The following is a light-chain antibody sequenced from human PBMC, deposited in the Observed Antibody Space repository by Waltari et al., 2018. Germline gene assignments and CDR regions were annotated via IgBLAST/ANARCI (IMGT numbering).Light chain of an antibody. CDR2: EVS. Sequence: QSALTQPASVSGSPGQSITISCTGTGSDVGGYNYVSWYQHHPGKAPQLMIYEVSNRPAGFSTRFSGSKSGKAASLTISGLQAEDEADYYCSSYTSSGTYVFGTGTKVTVL. J-gene: IGLJ1*01. CDR1: GSDVGGYNY. V-gene: IGLV2-14*01. CDR3: SSYTSSGTYV.